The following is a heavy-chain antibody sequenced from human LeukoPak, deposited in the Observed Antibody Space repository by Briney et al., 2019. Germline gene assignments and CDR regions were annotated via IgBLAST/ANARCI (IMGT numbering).Heavy chain of an antibody. D-gene: IGHD6-13*01. V-gene: IGHV1-2*02. CDR2: INPNSSGT. J-gene: IGHJ3*02. Sequence: GASVKVSCKASGYTFTGYYMHWVRQAPGQGLEWMGWINPNSSGTNYAQKFQGRVTMTRDTSISTAYMELSRLRSDDTAVYYCARSPIAENHDAFDIWGQGTMVTVSS. CDR1: GYTFTGYY. CDR3: ARSPIAENHDAFDI.